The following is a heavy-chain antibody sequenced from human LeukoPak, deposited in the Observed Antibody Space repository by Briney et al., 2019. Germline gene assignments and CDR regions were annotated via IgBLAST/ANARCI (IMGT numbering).Heavy chain of an antibody. CDR2: TWFDDSYQ. J-gene: IGHJ6*02. CDR3: ARETYSLADV. D-gene: IGHD4-11*01. Sequence: GGSLRLSCAASGFSFSSHGMHWVRQAPGKGLEWVGVTWFDDSYQHYAGSVRGRFTISRDNSENTVYLQMNSLRAEDTAVYYCARETYSLADVWGQGTTVIVSS. CDR1: GFSFSSHG. V-gene: IGHV3-33*01.